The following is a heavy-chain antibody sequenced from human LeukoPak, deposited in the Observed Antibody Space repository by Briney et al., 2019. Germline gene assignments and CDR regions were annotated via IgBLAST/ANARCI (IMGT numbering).Heavy chain of an antibody. CDR3: ARAPITMVRGVIYYYYMDV. CDR2: ISSSGSTI. J-gene: IGHJ6*03. CDR1: GFTFSSYE. V-gene: IGHV3-48*03. D-gene: IGHD3-10*01. Sequence: GGSLRLSCAASGFTFSSYEMNWVRQAPGKGLEWVSYISSSGSTIYYADSVKGRFTISRDNAKNSLYLQMNSLRAEDTAVYYCARAPITMVRGVIYYYYMDVWGKGTTVTISS.